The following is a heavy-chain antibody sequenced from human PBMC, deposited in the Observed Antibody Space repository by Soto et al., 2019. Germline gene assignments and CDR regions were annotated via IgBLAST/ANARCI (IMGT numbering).Heavy chain of an antibody. CDR2: ISLYSDGT. V-gene: IGHV1-18*01. CDR1: GYTFSNYG. Sequence: QVQLVQSGGEVKRPGASVKVSCKTSGYTFSNYGITWVRQAPGQPLEWLGWISLYSDGTNYAQKFQGRVSMTTDTSTPTAYMELRSLRSEGTAVYYCARVVTGAEASFGPWGQGTLVPVSS. CDR3: ARVVTGAEASFGP. D-gene: IGHD2-2*01. J-gene: IGHJ5*02.